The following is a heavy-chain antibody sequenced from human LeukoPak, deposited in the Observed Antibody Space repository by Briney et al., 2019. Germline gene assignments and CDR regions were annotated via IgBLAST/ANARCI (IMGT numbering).Heavy chain of an antibody. V-gene: IGHV3-23*01. CDR1: GFTFSSYA. Sequence: PGGSLRLSCAASGFTFSSYAMSWVRQAPGKGLEWVSAISGSGGSTYYADSVKGRFTISRDNSKNTLYLQMNSLRAEYTAVYYCAKGRRGSPATTFDYWGQGTLVTVSS. D-gene: IGHD5-12*01. J-gene: IGHJ4*02. CDR3: AKGRRGSPATTFDY. CDR2: ISGSGGST.